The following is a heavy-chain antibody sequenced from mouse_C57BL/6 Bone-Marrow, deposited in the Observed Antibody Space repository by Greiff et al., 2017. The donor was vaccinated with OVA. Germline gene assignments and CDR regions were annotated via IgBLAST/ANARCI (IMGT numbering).Heavy chain of an antibody. D-gene: IGHD2-5*01. Sequence: QVQLQQPGAELVKPGASVKLSCKASAYTFTSYWMQWVKQRPGQGLEWIGEIDPSDSYTNYNQKFKGKATLTVDTSSSTAYMQLSSLTSEDSAVYYCARRYSNYDYWGQGTTLTVSS. CDR1: AYTFTSYW. CDR2: IDPSDSYT. J-gene: IGHJ2*01. CDR3: ARRYSNYDY. V-gene: IGHV1-50*01.